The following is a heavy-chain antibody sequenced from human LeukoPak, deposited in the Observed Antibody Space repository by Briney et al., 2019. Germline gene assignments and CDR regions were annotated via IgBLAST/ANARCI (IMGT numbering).Heavy chain of an antibody. Sequence: GASVKVSCKASGYTFTSYYMHWVRQAPGQGLEWMGIINPSGGSTSYAQKFQGRVTMTRDTSISTAYMELSRLRSDDSAVYYCARAAVAAGSTETFDPWGQGTLVTVSS. CDR2: INPSGGST. D-gene: IGHD2-15*01. CDR3: ARAAVAAGSTETFDP. CDR1: GYTFTSYY. V-gene: IGHV1-46*01. J-gene: IGHJ5*02.